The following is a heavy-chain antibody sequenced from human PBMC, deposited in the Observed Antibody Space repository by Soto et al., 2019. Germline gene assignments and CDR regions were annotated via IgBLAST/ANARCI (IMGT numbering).Heavy chain of an antibody. Sequence: ASVKVSCKASGGTFSSYAISWVRQAPGQGLEWMGWMNPNSGNTGYAQKFQGRVTMTRNTSISTAYMELSSLRSEDTAVYYCATVAGTRIEDYWGQGTLVTVSS. V-gene: IGHV1-8*02. D-gene: IGHD6-19*01. CDR3: ATVAGTRIEDY. CDR2: MNPNSGNT. CDR1: GGTFSSYA. J-gene: IGHJ4*02.